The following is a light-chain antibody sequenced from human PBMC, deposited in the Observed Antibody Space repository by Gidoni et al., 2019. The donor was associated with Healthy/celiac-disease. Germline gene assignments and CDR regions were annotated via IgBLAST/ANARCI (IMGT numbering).Light chain of an antibody. V-gene: IGKV2-28*01. CDR1: QSLLHSNGYNY. J-gene: IGKJ5*01. Sequence: DIVMTQPPLSLPVTPGEPASISCRSSQSLLHSNGYNYLDWYLQKPGQSPQLLIYLGSNRASGVPDRFSGSGSGTDFTLKISRVEAEDVGVYYCMQALQTRITFGQGTRLEIK. CDR3: MQALQTRIT. CDR2: LGS.